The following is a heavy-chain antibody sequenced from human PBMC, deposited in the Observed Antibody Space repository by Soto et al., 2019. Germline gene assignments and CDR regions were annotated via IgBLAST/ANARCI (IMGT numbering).Heavy chain of an antibody. V-gene: IGHV3-74*01. CDR2: INSDGTTI. J-gene: IGHJ4*02. Sequence: EVQLVESGGDLIQPGGSLRISCAASGFTFSTSWMHWVRQAPGEGLAWVSRINSDGTTINYADSVKGRCTISRDNAKNTLYLQMNSLRADDTAVYYCTRAGSYRFDYWGQGTLVTVSS. CDR1: GFTFSTSW. D-gene: IGHD1-26*01. CDR3: TRAGSYRFDY.